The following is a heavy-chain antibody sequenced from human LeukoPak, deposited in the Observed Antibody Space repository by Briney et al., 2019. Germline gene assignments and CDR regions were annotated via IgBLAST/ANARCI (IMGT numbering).Heavy chain of an antibody. CDR2: IYSGGST. CDR1: GFTASSNY. J-gene: IGHJ4*02. CDR3: ARSHSYYYDSSGYIGNFDY. V-gene: IGHV3-66*01. D-gene: IGHD3-22*01. Sequence: GGSLRLSCAASGFTASSNYMSWVRQAPGKGLEWVSVIYSGGSTYYADSVKGRFTISRDNSKNTLYLQMNSLRAEDTAVYYCARSHSYYYDSSGYIGNFDYWGQGTLVTVSS.